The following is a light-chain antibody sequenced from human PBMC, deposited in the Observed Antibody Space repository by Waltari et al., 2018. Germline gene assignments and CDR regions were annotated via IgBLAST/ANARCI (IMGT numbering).Light chain of an antibody. CDR1: QSVNSY. J-gene: IGKJ5*01. CDR3: QQCFTWPSIT. Sequence: EIVLTQSPATLSLSPGERATLSCRTSQSVNSYLAWYQHKPGQAPRLLIYDASNRATGIPARFSGSGSGTDFTLTISSLEPDDFALYYCQQCFTWPSITFGQGTRLEIK. CDR2: DAS. V-gene: IGKV3-11*01.